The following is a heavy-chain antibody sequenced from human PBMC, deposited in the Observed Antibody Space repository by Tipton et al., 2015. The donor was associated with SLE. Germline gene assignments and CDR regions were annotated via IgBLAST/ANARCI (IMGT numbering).Heavy chain of an antibody. D-gene: IGHD2-2*01. CDR2: ISYDGSNK. CDR3: AKEHIVVVNAFDI. V-gene: IGHV3-30*18. Sequence: SLRLSCAASGFTFSSYGMHWVRQAPGKGLEWVAVISYDGSNKYYADSVKGRFTISRDNSKNTLYLQMNSLRAEDTAVYYCAKEHIVVVNAFDIWGQGTMVTVSS. J-gene: IGHJ3*02. CDR1: GFTFSSYG.